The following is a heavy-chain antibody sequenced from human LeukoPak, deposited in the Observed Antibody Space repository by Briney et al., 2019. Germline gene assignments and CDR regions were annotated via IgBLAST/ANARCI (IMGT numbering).Heavy chain of an antibody. J-gene: IGHJ4*02. CDR2: IYYSGST. V-gene: IGHV4-39*07. CDR3: ARARKGRPGYGYLPDC. CDR1: GGSISSSSYY. D-gene: IGHD5-18*01. Sequence: SETLSLTCTVSGGSISSSSYYWGWIRQPPGEGLEWIGSIYYSGSTYYNPSLKSRVTISVDTSKNQFSLKLSSVTAADTAVYYCARARKGRPGYGYLPDCWGQGTLVTVSS.